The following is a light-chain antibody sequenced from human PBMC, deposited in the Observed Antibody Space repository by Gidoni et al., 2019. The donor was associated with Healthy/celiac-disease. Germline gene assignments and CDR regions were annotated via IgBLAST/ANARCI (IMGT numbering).Light chain of an antibody. Sequence: EIVLTQSPATLSLSPGERATLSCRASQSVSSYLAWYQQKPGQAPRLRIYDASNRATGIPARFSGSGSGTDFTLTISSLEPEDFAVYYCQQRSNWPLTFGGXTKVEIK. J-gene: IGKJ4*02. CDR3: QQRSNWPLT. CDR2: DAS. V-gene: IGKV3-11*01. CDR1: QSVSSY.